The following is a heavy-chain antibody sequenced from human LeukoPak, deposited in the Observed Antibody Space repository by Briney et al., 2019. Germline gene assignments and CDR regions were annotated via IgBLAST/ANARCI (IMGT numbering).Heavy chain of an antibody. CDR3: ARLSPDCSSTSCPTSDYYYYYGTDV. CDR2: IYPGDSDT. Sequence: GESLKISCKGSGYSFTSYWIGWVRQMPGKGLEWMGIIYPGDSDTRYSPSFQGQVTISADKSISTAYLQWSSLKASDTAMYYCARLSPDCSSTSCPTSDYYYYYGTDVWGQGTTVTVSS. J-gene: IGHJ6*02. D-gene: IGHD2-2*01. CDR1: GYSFTSYW. V-gene: IGHV5-51*01.